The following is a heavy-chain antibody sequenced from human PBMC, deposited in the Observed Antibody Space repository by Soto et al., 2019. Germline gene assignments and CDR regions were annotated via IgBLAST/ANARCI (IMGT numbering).Heavy chain of an antibody. Sequence: EVQFLESGGGLAQPGGTLRLSCAASGFAFNNFAMTWVRQAPGKGLEWVSGISGRGTSKYYADSVKGRFTISRDNSKSVVYLEMNSLRTEDTAVYYCASGQGGFCTSGRCYFVYWGQGSLVTVTS. J-gene: IGHJ4*02. D-gene: IGHD2-8*01. CDR2: ISGRGTSK. CDR3: ASGQGGFCTSGRCYFVY. V-gene: IGHV3-23*01. CDR1: GFAFNNFA.